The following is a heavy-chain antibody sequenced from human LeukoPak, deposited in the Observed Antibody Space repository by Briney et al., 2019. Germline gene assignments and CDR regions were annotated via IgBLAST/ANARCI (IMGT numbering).Heavy chain of an antibody. CDR2: ISGDGGST. V-gene: IGHV3-43*02. Sequence: GGSLSLSCAASGFTFDEYAMDWVRQAPGKGLEWVSLISGDGGSTYYADSVKGRFTISRDNSKNSLYLQMNSLGTEDTALYFCAKDLASVYDAFNIWGQGTMVTVSS. CDR1: GFTFDEYA. CDR3: AKDLASVYDAFNI. J-gene: IGHJ3*02.